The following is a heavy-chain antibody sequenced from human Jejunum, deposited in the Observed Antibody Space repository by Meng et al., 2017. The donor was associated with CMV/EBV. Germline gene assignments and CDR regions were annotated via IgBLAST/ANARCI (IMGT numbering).Heavy chain of an antibody. CDR3: ARDAGYSTSVGFAFYNGMDV. D-gene: IGHD6-13*01. Sequence: SYDLHWVRPLPGQGLEWVSTIDTAGDTYYPGSVKGRFTISSENAKNSLYLQMNSLRAGDTAVYYCARDAGYSTSVGFAFYNGMDVWGQGTTVTVSS. CDR1: SYD. J-gene: IGHJ6*02. V-gene: IGHV3-13*01. CDR2: IDTAGDT.